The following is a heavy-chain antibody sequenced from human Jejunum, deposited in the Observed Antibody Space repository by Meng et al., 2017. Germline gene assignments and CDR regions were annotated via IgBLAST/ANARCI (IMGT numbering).Heavy chain of an antibody. CDR2: MYHGGDT. J-gene: IGHJ4*02. Sequence: QLQLHESGPGLVKPSGTLSLTCGVSVGSISSSNRWRWVRQSPGKGLEWIGEMYHGGDTNYNPSLETRVTISTDTSRNEFSLKLRSVTAADTAVYYCARDWGCRDGSCFSGLLEYWGQGILVTVSS. V-gene: IGHV4-4*02. D-gene: IGHD2-15*01. CDR1: VGSISSSNR. CDR3: ARDWGCRDGSCFSGLLEY.